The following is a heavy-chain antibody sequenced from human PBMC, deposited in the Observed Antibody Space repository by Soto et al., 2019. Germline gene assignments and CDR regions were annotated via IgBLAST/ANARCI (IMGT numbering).Heavy chain of an antibody. J-gene: IGHJ4*02. Sequence: SGPTLVNPTQTLTLTCTFSGFSLSTSGMCVSWIRQPPGKALEWLALIDWDDDKYYSTSLKTRLTISKDTSKNQVVLTMTNMDPVDTATYYCARIYYDSSAVCLVGNYFDYCGQGTLVTVSS. CDR2: IDWDDDK. CDR3: ARIYYDSSAVCLVGNYFDY. D-gene: IGHD3-22*01. V-gene: IGHV2-70*01. CDR1: GFSLSTSGMC.